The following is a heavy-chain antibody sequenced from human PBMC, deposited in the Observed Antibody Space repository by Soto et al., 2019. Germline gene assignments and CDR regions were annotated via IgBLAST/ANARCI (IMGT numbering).Heavy chain of an antibody. J-gene: IGHJ4*02. D-gene: IGHD1-26*01. V-gene: IGHV3-74*01. CDR1: GFTFNTHW. CDR3: ARGGAVELHN. CDR2: IYFDGIPT. Sequence: QTVGSLRLSCTVSGFTFNTHWIHSVRQAPGKGLVWVSRIYFDGIPTNYAHSVKGRITDSRDNAKNTVYLHVNTLRAAHTAEYYCARGGAVELHNWGQGTLVTVSS.